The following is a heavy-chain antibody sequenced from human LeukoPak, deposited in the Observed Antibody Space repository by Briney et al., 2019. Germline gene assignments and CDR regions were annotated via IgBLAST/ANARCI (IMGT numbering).Heavy chain of an antibody. CDR1: GSTFRSYW. D-gene: IGHD2-21*02. V-gene: IGHV3-7*01. Sequence: GGSLRLSCAASGSTFRSYWMSWVRQAPGGGLEWVANINQGGSVKYYVDSVKGRFTISRDDAKNSLYVQMNSLRDEDTAVYYCARGGDCDYWGQGTLVTVSS. CDR3: ARGGDCDY. CDR2: INQGGSVK. J-gene: IGHJ4*02.